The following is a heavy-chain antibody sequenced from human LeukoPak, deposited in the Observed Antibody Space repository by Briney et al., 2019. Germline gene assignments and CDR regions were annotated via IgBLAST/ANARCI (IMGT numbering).Heavy chain of an antibody. V-gene: IGHV3-15*01. CDR1: GFTFSNAW. CDR2: ITSKTDGRTT. Sequence: GGSLRLSCAASGFTFSNAWMSWVRQAPGKGLEWVGRITSKTDGRTTDYAAPVKGRFTISRDNSKNTLYLQMNGLKTEDTAVYYCTSLGSSRWWDPVDPGRHDYWGQGTLVTVSS. J-gene: IGHJ4*02. D-gene: IGHD6-13*01. CDR3: TSLGSSRWWDPVDPGRHDY.